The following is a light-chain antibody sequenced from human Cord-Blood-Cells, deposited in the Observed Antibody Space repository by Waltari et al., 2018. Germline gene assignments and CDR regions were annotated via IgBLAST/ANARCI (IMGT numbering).Light chain of an antibody. CDR2: LGS. CDR1: QSLLHSNGYNY. V-gene: IGKV2-28*01. J-gene: IGKJ4*01. Sequence: DIVMTQSPLSLPVTPGEPASISCRSSQSLLHSNGYNYLDLYLQKPGQSPQLLIYLGSNRAAGVPDRFSGSGSGTDFTLKISRVEAEDVGVYYCMQALQTPTFGGWTKVEIK. CDR3: MQALQTPT.